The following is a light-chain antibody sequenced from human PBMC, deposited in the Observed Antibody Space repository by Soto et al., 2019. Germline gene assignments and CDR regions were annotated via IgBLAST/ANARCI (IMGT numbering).Light chain of an antibody. CDR3: QQSYSTPRT. CDR1: QSISSY. Sequence: DIQMTQSPSSLSASVGDRVTITCRASQSISSYLTCYQHKPGKAPTLLIYAASSLQSGGPSRFSGSGSGTDFTLTISNLQPEDFATYYCQQSYSTPRTFGQGTQLEIK. CDR2: AAS. V-gene: IGKV1-39*01. J-gene: IGKJ2*01.